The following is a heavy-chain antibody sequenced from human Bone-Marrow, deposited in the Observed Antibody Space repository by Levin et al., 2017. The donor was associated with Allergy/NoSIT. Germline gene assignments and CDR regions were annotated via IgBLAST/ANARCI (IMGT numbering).Heavy chain of an antibody. J-gene: IGHJ4*02. CDR3: ATDAEWNDGLDY. CDR2: LDPEKDET. Sequence: TGESLKISCKVSGYSLTQLAMHWVRQAPGKGLEWMGGLDPEKDETVYAQKFQGRVTMTEDTSTDTAYMELSSLRSDDTAVYYCATDAEWNDGLDYWGQGNLVTVSS. CDR1: GYSLTQLA. V-gene: IGHV1-24*01. D-gene: IGHD1-1*01.